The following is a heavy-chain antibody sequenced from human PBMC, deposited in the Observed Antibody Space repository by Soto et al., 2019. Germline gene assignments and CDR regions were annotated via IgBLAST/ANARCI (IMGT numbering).Heavy chain of an antibody. CDR3: ARDRRDYDRSGYYSPHGFDP. Sequence: EVQLVESGGGLVQPGGSLRLSCAASGFTFSNYWMTWVRQAPGKGLEWVANIKQDGSEKYYVDSVKGRFTISRDNAKNSLYLQMNSLRAEDTAVYYCARDRRDYDRSGYYSPHGFDPWGQGTLVIVSS. CDR1: GFTFSNYW. V-gene: IGHV3-7*05. D-gene: IGHD3-22*01. J-gene: IGHJ5*02. CDR2: IKQDGSEK.